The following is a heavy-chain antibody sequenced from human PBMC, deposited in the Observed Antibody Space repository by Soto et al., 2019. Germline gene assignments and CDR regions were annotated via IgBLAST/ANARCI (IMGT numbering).Heavy chain of an antibody. J-gene: IGHJ6*03. D-gene: IGHD6-6*01. CDR2: IYCDDDK. V-gene: IGHV2-5*02. CDR1: GFSLSTSGVG. CDR3: AHRRRESIAVDYYYYYYMDV. Sequence: SSPTLVNPTQTLTLTCTFSGFSLSTSGVGVGWIRQPPGKALEWLALIYCDDDKRYSPSLKSRLTITKDTSKNQVVLTMTNMDPVDTATYYCAHRRRESIAVDYYYYYYMDVWGKGTTVTVSS.